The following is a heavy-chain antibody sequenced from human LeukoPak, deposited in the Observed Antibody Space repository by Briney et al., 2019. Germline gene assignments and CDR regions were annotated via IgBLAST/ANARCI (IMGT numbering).Heavy chain of an antibody. D-gene: IGHD6-19*01. J-gene: IGHJ4*02. CDR3: ARQSSSGWCFDC. Sequence: PGGSLRLSWSASGFTFSSFSMNWGLQAPGKGLEWVAVISYDGSNPGYADSVKGRFTISRDNSKNTLYLQINRLRAEDTAVYYCARQSSSGWCFDCWGQGTLVTVSS. CDR1: GFTFSSFS. CDR2: ISYDGSNP. V-gene: IGHV3-33*01.